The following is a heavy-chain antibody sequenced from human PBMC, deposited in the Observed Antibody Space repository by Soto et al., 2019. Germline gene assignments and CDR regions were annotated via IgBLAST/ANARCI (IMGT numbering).Heavy chain of an antibody. CDR1: GESASSDGAA. CDR3: PNMNDF. Sequence: SPTLSLSCAISGESASSDGAACNWRTPCPSRSLEWRGGTYHRSKWHTKYAASVKSRININPDTSTNPFSLQLQSVTPEEPAVYYSPNMNDFWGQGTMVTVSS. J-gene: IGHJ4*02. D-gene: IGHD1-1*01. CDR2: TYHRSKWHT. V-gene: IGHV6-1*01.